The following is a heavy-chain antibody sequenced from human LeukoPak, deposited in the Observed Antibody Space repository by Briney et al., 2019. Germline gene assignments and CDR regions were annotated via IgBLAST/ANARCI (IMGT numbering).Heavy chain of an antibody. D-gene: IGHD3-22*01. Sequence: GGSLRLSCAASGFAFSSYAMSWVRQAPGKGLEWVSAISGSGGSTYYADSVKGRFTISRDNSKNTLYLQMNSLRAEDTAVYYCAKDRITMIVVVITSFDYWGQGTLVTVSS. J-gene: IGHJ4*02. CDR2: ISGSGGST. CDR3: AKDRITMIVVVITSFDY. CDR1: GFAFSSYA. V-gene: IGHV3-23*01.